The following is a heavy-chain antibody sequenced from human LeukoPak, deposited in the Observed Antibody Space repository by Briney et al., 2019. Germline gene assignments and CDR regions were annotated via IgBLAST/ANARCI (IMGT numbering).Heavy chain of an antibody. J-gene: IGHJ3*02. CDR1: GFTFSRDG. V-gene: IGHV3-33*01. D-gene: IGHD3-22*01. CDR2: IWYDGSKK. CDR3: ARDRTRDSSGYYPHHDAFDI. Sequence: PGGSLRLSCVVSGFTFSRDGMHWVRQAPGKGLEWVALIWYDGSKKNYADSVKGRFNISRDNSENTVYLQMNSLRAEDTAVYYCARDRTRDSSGYYPHHDAFDIWGQGTMVTVSS.